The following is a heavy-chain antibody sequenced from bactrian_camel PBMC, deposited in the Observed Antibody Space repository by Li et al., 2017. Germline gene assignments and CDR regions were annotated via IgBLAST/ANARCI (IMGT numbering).Heavy chain of an antibody. D-gene: IGHD6*01. CDR2: IGTDGAA. J-gene: IGHJ4*01. CDR3: AARGTNAFVRGIWSTDEYNY. Sequence: HVQLVESGGGSVQAGGSLRLSCAVSGHTFSSNCMGWFRQAPGKEREGVAAIGTDGAAVYADSVKGRFTISQDIPKNTVYLQMNSLKLEDTAMYYCAARGTNAFVRGIWSTDEYNYWGQGTQVTVS. CDR1: GHTFSSNC. V-gene: IGHV3S53*01.